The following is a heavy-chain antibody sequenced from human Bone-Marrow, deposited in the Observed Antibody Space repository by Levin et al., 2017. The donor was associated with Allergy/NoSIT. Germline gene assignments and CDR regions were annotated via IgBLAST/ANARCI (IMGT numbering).Heavy chain of an antibody. V-gene: IGHV4-59*01. CDR2: IYYSGST. Sequence: RSGGSLRLSCTVSGGSISSYYWSWIRQPPGKGLEWIGYIYYSGSTNYNPSLKSRVTISVDTSKNQFSLKLNSVTAADTAVYYCGREEGQWLVRGWGQGILVTVSS. D-gene: IGHD6-19*01. CDR1: GGSISSYY. CDR3: GREEGQWLVRG. J-gene: IGHJ4*02.